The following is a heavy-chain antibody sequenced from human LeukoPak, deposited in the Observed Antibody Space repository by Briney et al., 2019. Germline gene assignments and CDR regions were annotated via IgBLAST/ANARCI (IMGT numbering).Heavy chain of an antibody. CDR3: ATVRYFDWFFDY. CDR2: ISSSGSTI. CDR1: GFTFSSYE. Sequence: PGGSLRLSCAASGFTFSSYEMNWVRQAPGKGLEWVSYISSSGSTIYYADSVKGRFTISRDNAKNSLYLQMNSLRAEDTAVYYCATVRYFDWFFDYWGQGTLVTVSS. D-gene: IGHD3-9*01. J-gene: IGHJ4*02. V-gene: IGHV3-48*03.